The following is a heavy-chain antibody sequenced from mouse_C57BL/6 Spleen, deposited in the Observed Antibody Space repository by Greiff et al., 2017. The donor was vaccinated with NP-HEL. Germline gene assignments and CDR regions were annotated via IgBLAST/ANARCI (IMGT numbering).Heavy chain of an antibody. CDR2: ISSGSSTI. Sequence: DVHLVESGGGLVKPGGSLKLSCAASGFTFSDYGMHWVRLAPEKGLEWVAYISSGSSTIYYADTVKGRFTISRDNAKNTLFLQMTSLRSEDTAMYFCARREDSDYWGQGTTLTVSS. J-gene: IGHJ2*01. V-gene: IGHV5-17*01. CDR3: ARREDSDY. CDR1: GFTFSDYG.